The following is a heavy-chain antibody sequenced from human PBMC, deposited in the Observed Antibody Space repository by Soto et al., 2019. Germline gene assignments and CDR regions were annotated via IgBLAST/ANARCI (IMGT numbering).Heavy chain of an antibody. V-gene: IGHV3-30*18. CDR2: ISYDGSNK. D-gene: IGHD3-22*01. CDR1: GFTFSSYG. J-gene: IGHJ4*02. CDR3: AKPWYDSSGYYNRFRDY. Sequence: PGGSLRLSCAAPGFTFSSYGMHWVRQAPGKGLEWVAVISYDGSNKYYADSVKGRFTISRDNSKNTLYLQMNSLRAEDTAVYYCAKPWYDSSGYYNRFRDYWGQGTLVTVSS.